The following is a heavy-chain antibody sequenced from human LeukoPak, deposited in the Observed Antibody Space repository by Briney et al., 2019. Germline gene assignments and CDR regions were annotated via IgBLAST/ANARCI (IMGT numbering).Heavy chain of an antibody. CDR2: IRHDGTEK. Sequence: PGGSLRLSCVASGFTFSNYGMHSVRQAPGKGLEWLTFIRHDGTEKYYADSVKGRFTISRDNSRNTLYLQVDSLGPEDTAVYYCARLMVGQAGVGATHFDYWGQGTLVSVSS. CDR1: GFTFSNYG. J-gene: IGHJ4*02. D-gene: IGHD1-26*01. V-gene: IGHV3-30*02. CDR3: ARLMVGQAGVGATHFDY.